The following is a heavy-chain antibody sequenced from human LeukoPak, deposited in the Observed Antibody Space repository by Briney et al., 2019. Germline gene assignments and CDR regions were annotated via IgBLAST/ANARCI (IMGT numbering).Heavy chain of an antibody. J-gene: IGHJ4*02. CDR1: GLTFSTYG. CDR3: ARDGVEPAGDY. CDR2: IWNDGSNQ. Sequence: PGGSLRLSCAASGLTFSTYGMHWVRQAPGKGLEWVAVIWNDGSNQYYADSVKGRFTISRDNSKNTLFLQMNSLRAEDTAVYYCARDGVEPAGDYWGQGTLVTVSS. V-gene: IGHV3-33*01. D-gene: IGHD6-25*01.